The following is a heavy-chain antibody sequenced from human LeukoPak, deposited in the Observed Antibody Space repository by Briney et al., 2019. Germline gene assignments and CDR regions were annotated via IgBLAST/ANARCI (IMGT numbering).Heavy chain of an antibody. V-gene: IGHV3-48*03. CDR3: AKDSGISSGWPRNDYYYYGMAV. CDR2: ISSSGRTI. J-gene: IGHJ6*02. CDR1: GFTFSSYE. D-gene: IGHD6-19*01. Sequence: PGGSLRLSCAASGFTFSSYEMNWVRQAPGKGLEWVSYISSSGRTIYYADSVKGRFTISRDNSKNSLYLQMNSLRAEDTAVYYCAKDSGISSGWPRNDYYYYGMAVWGQGTTVTVSS.